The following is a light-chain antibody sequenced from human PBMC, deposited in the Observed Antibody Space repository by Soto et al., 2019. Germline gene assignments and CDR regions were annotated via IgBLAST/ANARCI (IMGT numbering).Light chain of an antibody. CDR2: EVT. CDR3: SSYTAGGTI. J-gene: IGLJ1*01. CDR1: SSDVGAYNY. V-gene: IGLV2-14*01. Sequence: QSVLTQPASVSGSPGQSITISCTGTSSDVGAYNYVSWYQQYPGKAPRLMITEVTSRPSGISNRFSGSKSGNTASLTISGLQAEDEADYYCSSYTAGGTIFGTGTKVTVL.